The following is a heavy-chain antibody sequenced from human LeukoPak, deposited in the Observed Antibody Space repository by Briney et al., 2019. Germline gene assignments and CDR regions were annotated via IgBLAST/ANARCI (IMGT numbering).Heavy chain of an antibody. CDR2: IMPLFNTA. V-gene: IGHV1-69*05. Sequence: SVKVSCKASGGTFSSYSITWVRQAPGQGLEWMGGIMPLFNTANYAQQFRGRVTITTDESTSTAYMELSSLRFEDTAMYYCARVDRYHYYLDVWGKGTTVTVSS. CDR1: GGTFSSYS. CDR3: ARVDRYHYYLDV. J-gene: IGHJ6*03.